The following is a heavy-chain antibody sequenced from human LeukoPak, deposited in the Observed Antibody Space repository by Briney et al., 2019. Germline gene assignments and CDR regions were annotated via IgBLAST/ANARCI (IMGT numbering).Heavy chain of an antibody. Sequence: PSETLSLTCTVSGGSIRSYYWSWIRQPPGKGLEWIGYIYYTGSTNYNPSLKSRVTISVDTSKNQFSLKVSSVTAADTAVYYCAKSRGYTYAFDYWGQGALVTVSS. D-gene: IGHD5-18*01. CDR3: AKSRGYTYAFDY. V-gene: IGHV4-59*01. J-gene: IGHJ4*02. CDR1: GGSIRSYY. CDR2: IYYTGST.